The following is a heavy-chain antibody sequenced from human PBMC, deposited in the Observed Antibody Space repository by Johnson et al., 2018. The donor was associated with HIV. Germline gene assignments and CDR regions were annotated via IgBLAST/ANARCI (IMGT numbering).Heavy chain of an antibody. V-gene: IGHV3-11*04. CDR3: ARGRPAKLLRSNGDVFDM. J-gene: IGHJ3*02. D-gene: IGHD5-12*01. Sequence: QMLLVESGGGLVKPGGSLRLSCAVSGFTFSDYYMSWIRQAPGKGLEWISYISGGGSAIYYADSVKGRFTISRDNAKNSLYLQMNSLRAEDTAVYSWARGRPAKLLRSNGDVFDMWGQGTRVTVCS. CDR1: GFTFSDYY. CDR2: ISGGGSAI.